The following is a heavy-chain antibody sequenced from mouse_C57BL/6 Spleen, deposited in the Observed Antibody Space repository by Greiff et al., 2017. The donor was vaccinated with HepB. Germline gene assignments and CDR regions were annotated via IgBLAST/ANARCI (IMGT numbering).Heavy chain of an antibody. CDR3: ARGDYPYAMDY. J-gene: IGHJ4*01. V-gene: IGHV1-82*01. D-gene: IGHD2-4*01. Sequence: VQLQQSGPELVKPGASVKISCKASGYAFSSSWLNWVKQRPGKGLEWIGRIYPGDGDTNYNGKFKGKATLTADKSSSTAYIQLSSLTSEDSAVYFCARGDYPYAMDYWGQGTSVTVSS. CDR1: GYAFSSSW. CDR2: IYPGDGDT.